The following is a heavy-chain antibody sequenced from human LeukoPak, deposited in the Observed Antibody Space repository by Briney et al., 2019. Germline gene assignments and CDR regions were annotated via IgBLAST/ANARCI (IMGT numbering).Heavy chain of an antibody. V-gene: IGHV3-23*01. J-gene: IGHJ4*02. D-gene: IGHD5-18*01. CDR1: GFVFSTYA. Sequence: QPGGSLRLSCAASGFVFSTYAMSWVRQAPGRGLEWVSGISGSGASTYSANSVKGRFTISRDNSKNTLDLQMNSLRAEDTAICYCVKDRYSSAYYFENWGQGTLVTVSS. CDR3: VKDRYSSAYYFEN. CDR2: ISGSGAST.